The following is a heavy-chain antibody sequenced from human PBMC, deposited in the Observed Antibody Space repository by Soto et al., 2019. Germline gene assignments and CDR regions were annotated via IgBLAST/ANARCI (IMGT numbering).Heavy chain of an antibody. CDR2: IIPILGIA. V-gene: IGHV1-69*02. CDR1: GGTFSSYT. CDR3: ARGGNIAVAGRQLDY. D-gene: IGHD6-19*01. J-gene: IGHJ4*02. Sequence: GASVKVSCKASGGTFSSYTISWVRQAPGQGLEWMRRIIPILGIANYAQKFQGRVTITADKSTSTAYMELSSLRSEDTAVYYCARGGNIAVAGRQLDYWGQGTLVTVSS.